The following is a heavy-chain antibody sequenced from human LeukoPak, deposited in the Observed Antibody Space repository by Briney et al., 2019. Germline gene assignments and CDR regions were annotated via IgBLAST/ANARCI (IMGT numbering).Heavy chain of an antibody. V-gene: IGHV1-18*01. J-gene: IGHJ5*02. CDR2: ISAYNGNT. CDR3: ARDHGDFWSGYYTYGWFDP. CDR1: GYTLTSYG. D-gene: IGHD3-3*01. Sequence: ASVKVSCKASGYTLTSYGISLVRQAPGQGLEWMGWISAYNGNTNYAQKLQGRVTMTTDTSTSTAYMELRSLRSADTAVYYCARDHGDFWSGYYTYGWFDPWGQGTLVTVSS.